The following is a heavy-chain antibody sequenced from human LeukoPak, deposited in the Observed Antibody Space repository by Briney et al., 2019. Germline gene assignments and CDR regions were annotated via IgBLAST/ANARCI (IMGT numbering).Heavy chain of an antibody. D-gene: IGHD6-19*01. CDR3: ARETLKQWLVKAFDI. Sequence: ASVKVSCKASGYTFTGYGISWVRQAPGQGLEWMGWINPNSGGTNYGQKFQGRVTMTRDTSISTAYMELSRLRSDDTAVYYCARETLKQWLVKAFDIWGQGTMVTVSS. CDR2: INPNSGGT. J-gene: IGHJ3*02. V-gene: IGHV1-2*02. CDR1: GYTFTGYG.